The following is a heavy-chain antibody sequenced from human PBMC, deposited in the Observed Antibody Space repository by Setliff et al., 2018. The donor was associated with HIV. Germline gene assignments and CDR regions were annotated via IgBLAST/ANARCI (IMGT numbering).Heavy chain of an antibody. J-gene: IGHJ6*02. CDR2: ISGDNGDT. CDR1: GYTISAHG. V-gene: IGHV1-18*01. D-gene: IGHD3-9*01. Sequence: ASVKVSCKASGYTISAHGVSWVRHAPGHGLEWVGWISGDNGDTKYSQRFQGRLTMPKETSTNTAYMELRSLRSDDTAVYYCAIDGLSYNILPGSIAYFHSGMDVWGQGTTVT. CDR3: AIDGLSYNILPGSIAYFHSGMDV.